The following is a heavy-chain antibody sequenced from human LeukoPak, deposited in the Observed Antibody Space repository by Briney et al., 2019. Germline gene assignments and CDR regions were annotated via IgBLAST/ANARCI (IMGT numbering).Heavy chain of an antibody. J-gene: IGHJ6*03. Sequence: GGSLRLSCAASGFTFSSYAMSWVRQAPGKGLEWVSAISGSGGSTYYADSVKGRFTISRDNSKNTLYLQINSLRAEDTAVYYCAKDGPRYYDFWSGYYRDYYYYYYMDVWGKGTTVTVSS. CDR1: GFTFSSYA. V-gene: IGHV3-23*01. CDR3: AKDGPRYYDFWSGYYRDYYYYYYMDV. D-gene: IGHD3-3*01. CDR2: ISGSGGST.